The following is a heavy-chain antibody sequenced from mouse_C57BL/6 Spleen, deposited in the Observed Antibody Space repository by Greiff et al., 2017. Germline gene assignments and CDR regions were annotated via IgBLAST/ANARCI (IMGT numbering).Heavy chain of an antibody. Sequence: QVQLKQPGAELVKPGASVKVSCKASGYTFTSYWMHWVKQRPGQGLEWIGRIHPSDSDTNYNQKFKGKATLTVDKSSSTAYMQLSSLTSEDSAVYYCAMDMITSYYFDYWGQGTTLTVSS. J-gene: IGHJ2*01. CDR1: GYTFTSYW. CDR2: IHPSDSDT. V-gene: IGHV1-74*01. CDR3: AMDMITSYYFDY. D-gene: IGHD2-4*01.